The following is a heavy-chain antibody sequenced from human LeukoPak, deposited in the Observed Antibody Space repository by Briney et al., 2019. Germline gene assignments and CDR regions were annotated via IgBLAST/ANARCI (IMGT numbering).Heavy chain of an antibody. CDR1: GGSIITTNW. V-gene: IGHV4-4*02. J-gene: IGHJ6*02. CDR3: ARDPYSRSWSYGMDV. D-gene: IGHD6-13*01. CDR2: VHLNGAT. Sequence: SETLSLTCAVSGGSIITTNWWSWVRQPPGKGLEWIGEVHLNGATNYNPSLESRVSMSIDKSKNQLSLKLRSVSAADTAVYYCARDPYSRSWSYGMDVWGQGTTVTVSS.